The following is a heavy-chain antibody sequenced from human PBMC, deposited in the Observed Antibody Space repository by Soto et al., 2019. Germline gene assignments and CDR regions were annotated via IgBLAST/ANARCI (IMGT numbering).Heavy chain of an antibody. CDR1: GLTISGKKY. Sequence: DVQLVESGGGLIQPGESLRLSCAAFGLTISGKKYVAWVRQAPGKGLEWVAALYDVDGSFYADSVTGRFTTSSDSSKTTVYLQMNDLRPDDTAVYYCATWHEREHAFDVWGQGTTGTISS. CDR2: LYDVDGS. J-gene: IGHJ3*01. V-gene: IGHV3-53*01. CDR3: ATWHEREHAFDV. D-gene: IGHD1-1*01.